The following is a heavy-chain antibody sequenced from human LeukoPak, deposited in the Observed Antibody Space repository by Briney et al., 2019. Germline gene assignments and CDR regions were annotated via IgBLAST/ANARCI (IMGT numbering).Heavy chain of an antibody. CDR2: IKADGGEK. D-gene: IGHD1-26*01. V-gene: IGHV3-7*05. J-gene: IGHJ4*02. CDR3: AYGNNFEY. Sequence: GGSLRLSCATSGFSLSGHWMNWVRQPPGKGLEWVANIKADGGEKYYVDSVKGRFTISRDDAKRTVDLQMDNMRAEDTAIYYCAYGNNFEYWGQGALVTVSS. CDR1: GFSLSGHW.